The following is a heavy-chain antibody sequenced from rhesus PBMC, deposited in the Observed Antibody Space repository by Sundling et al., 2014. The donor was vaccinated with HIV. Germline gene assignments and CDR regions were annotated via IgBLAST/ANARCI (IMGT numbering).Heavy chain of an antibody. V-gene: IGHV3-103*01. CDR3: AKDQGTIFGLVDYALDS. CDR2: ISGGGGT. Sequence: EVQLVESGGGLAKPGGALRLSCAASGFTFSNYAIHWVRQAPGKGLEWVSVISGGGGTYYADSVKGRFTISRDNSKNTVSLQMNSLRVEDTALYYCAKDQGTIFGLVDYALDSWGQGVVVTVSS. D-gene: IGHD3-3*01. CDR1: GFTFSNYA. J-gene: IGHJ6*01.